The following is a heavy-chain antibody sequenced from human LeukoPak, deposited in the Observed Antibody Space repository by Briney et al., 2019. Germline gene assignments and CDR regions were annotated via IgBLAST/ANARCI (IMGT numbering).Heavy chain of an antibody. Sequence: SETLSLTCTVSGGSISSSSYYWGWIRQPPGKGLEWIGYIYYSGSTYYNPSLKSRITISVDTSKNQFSLKLSSVTAADTAVYYCARSAIDSSDFYYFDYWGQGTLVTVSS. CDR2: IYYSGST. CDR1: GGSISSSSYY. J-gene: IGHJ4*02. D-gene: IGHD3-22*01. CDR3: ARSAIDSSDFYYFDY. V-gene: IGHV4-39*07.